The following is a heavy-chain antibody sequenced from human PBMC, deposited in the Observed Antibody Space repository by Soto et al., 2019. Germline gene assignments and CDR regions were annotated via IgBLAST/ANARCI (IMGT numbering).Heavy chain of an antibody. Sequence: PSETLSLTCTVSGGSISSGGYYWSWIRQHPGKGLEWIGYIYYSGSTYYNPSLKSRVTISVDTSKNQFSLKLSSVTAADTAVYYCARARWASFGMDVWGQGTTVTVSS. V-gene: IGHV4-31*03. D-gene: IGHD4-17*01. CDR3: ARARWASFGMDV. CDR1: GGSISSGGYY. J-gene: IGHJ6*02. CDR2: IYYSGST.